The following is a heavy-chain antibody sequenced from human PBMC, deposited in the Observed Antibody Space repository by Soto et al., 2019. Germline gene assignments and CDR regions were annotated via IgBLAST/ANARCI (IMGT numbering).Heavy chain of an antibody. V-gene: IGHV4-59*01. CDR3: AMSVVHKWLVSDAFDI. J-gene: IGHJ3*02. D-gene: IGHD6-19*01. CDR2: VYYSGTT. Sequence: QVQLQESGPGLVKPSETLSLTCTVSGASISISYWSWIRQPPGKGLEWIAYVYYSGTTNYNPSLESRVTMSIDTSKSQFALWLTSVAGADTALDYCAMSVVHKWLVSDAFDIWCQGTFVTVSS. CDR1: GASISISY.